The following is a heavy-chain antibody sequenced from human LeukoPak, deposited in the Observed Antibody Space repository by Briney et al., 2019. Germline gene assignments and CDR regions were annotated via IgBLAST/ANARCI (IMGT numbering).Heavy chain of an antibody. V-gene: IGHV4-59*01. CDR2: IYYSGST. Sequence: SETLSLTCTVSGGSISSYYWSWIRQPPGKGLEWIGYIYYSGSTNYNPSLKSRVTISVDTSKNQFSLKLSSVTAADTAVYYCARVIKRITMIVGAFDYWGQGTPVTVSS. J-gene: IGHJ4*02. CDR1: GGSISSYY. D-gene: IGHD3-22*01. CDR3: ARVIKRITMIVGAFDY.